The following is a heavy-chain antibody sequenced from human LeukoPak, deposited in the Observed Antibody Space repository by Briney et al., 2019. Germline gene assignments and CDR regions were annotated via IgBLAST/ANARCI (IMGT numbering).Heavy chain of an antibody. D-gene: IGHD1-26*01. J-gene: IGHJ3*02. Sequence: SSVKVSCKASGYTFTGYYMHWVRQAPGQGLEGMGWINPNSGGTNYAQKFQGRVTMTSDTSISTAYMELGRLRSDDGAVVYCASEYTYQTVGAHDAFDIWGQGTRLTVSS. V-gene: IGHV1-2*02. CDR3: ASEYTYQTVGAHDAFDI. CDR1: GYTFTGYY. CDR2: INPNSGGT.